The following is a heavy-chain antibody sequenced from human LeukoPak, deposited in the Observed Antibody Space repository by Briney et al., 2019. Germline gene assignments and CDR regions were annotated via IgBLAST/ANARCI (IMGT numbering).Heavy chain of an antibody. D-gene: IGHD5-12*01. CDR2: IYSGGST. J-gene: IGHJ4*02. CDR3: ARFWATGGDY. CDR1: GFTVSSSY. Sequence: GGSLRLSCSASGFTVSSSYMSWVRQAPGKGLEWVSIIYSGGSTYYADSVKGRFTISRDSSKNTLYLQMNSLRAEDTAVYYCARFWATGGDYWGQGTLVTVSS. V-gene: IGHV3-53*01.